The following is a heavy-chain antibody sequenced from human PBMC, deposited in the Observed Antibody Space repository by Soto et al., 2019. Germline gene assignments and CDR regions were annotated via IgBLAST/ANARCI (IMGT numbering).Heavy chain of an antibody. D-gene: IGHD3-22*01. CDR2: IIPIFGTA. CDR1: GGTFSSYA. V-gene: IGHV1-69*01. Sequence: QVQLVQSGAEVKKPGSSVKVSCKASGGTFSSYAISWVRQAPGQGLEWMGGIIPIFGTANYAQKFQGRVTITADESTSTAYMELSSLRSEDTAVYYCARDLIIRPGDYDSSGLSDYWGQLTLVTVSS. J-gene: IGHJ4*02. CDR3: ARDLIIRPGDYDSSGLSDY.